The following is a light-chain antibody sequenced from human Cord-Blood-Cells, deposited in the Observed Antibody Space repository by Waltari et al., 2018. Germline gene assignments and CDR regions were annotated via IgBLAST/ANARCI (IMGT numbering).Light chain of an antibody. CDR1: QSISSY. CDR2: AAS. J-gene: IGKJ2*01. CDR3: QQSYSTLYT. Sequence: DIQMTQSPSSLSASVGDRVTITCRASQSISSYLNWYQQKPGKAPKLLIYAASSLQSGVPSRCSGSGSGTDFTLTISSLQPEEFATYYCQQSYSTLYTFGQGTKLEIK. V-gene: IGKV1-39*01.